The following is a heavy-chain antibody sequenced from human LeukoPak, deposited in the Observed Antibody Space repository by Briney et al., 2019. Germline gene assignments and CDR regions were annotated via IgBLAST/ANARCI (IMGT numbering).Heavy chain of an antibody. Sequence: SETLSLTCAVYGGSFSGYFWSWIRQPPGKGLEWIGYIYYSGSTYYNPSLKSRVTISVDTSKNQFSLKLSSVTAADTAVYYCATRTGKLTLIDYWGQGTLVTVSS. D-gene: IGHD3/OR15-3a*01. CDR2: IYYSGST. CDR1: GGSFSGYF. V-gene: IGHV4-34*01. J-gene: IGHJ4*02. CDR3: ATRTGKLTLIDY.